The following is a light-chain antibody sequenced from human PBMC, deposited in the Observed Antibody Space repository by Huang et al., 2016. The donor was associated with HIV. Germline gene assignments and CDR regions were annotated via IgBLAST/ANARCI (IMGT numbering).Light chain of an antibody. Sequence: EIVLTQSPGTLSLSPGERATLSCRASQRVIPTSVAWYQQKPGQTPRLLIYRTSTRATGIPDRFSGSGSGTYFTLTISRLEPEDFAFYYCQQFSGSPPLIFGGGTKVEIK. V-gene: IGKV3-20*01. CDR1: QRVIPTS. CDR2: RTS. CDR3: QQFSGSPPLI. J-gene: IGKJ4*01.